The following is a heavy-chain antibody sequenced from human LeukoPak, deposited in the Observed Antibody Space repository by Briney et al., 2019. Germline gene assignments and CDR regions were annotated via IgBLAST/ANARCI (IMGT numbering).Heavy chain of an antibody. J-gene: IGHJ6*02. Sequence: GGSLRLSCAASGFTFSSYAMHWVRQAPGKGLEWVAVISYDGSNKYYADSVKGRFTISRDNSKNTLYLQMNSLRAEDTAVYYCARDPYCSSTSCYLAGNYYYGMDVWGQGTTATVSS. CDR3: ARDPYCSSTSCYLAGNYYYGMDV. D-gene: IGHD2-2*01. CDR1: GFTFSSYA. CDR2: ISYDGSNK. V-gene: IGHV3-30-3*01.